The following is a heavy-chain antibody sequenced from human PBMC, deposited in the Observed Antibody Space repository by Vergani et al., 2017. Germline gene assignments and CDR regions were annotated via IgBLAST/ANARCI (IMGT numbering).Heavy chain of an antibody. CDR3: ARDKSATITNEREYNWFDP. CDR1: GFTFSSYW. V-gene: IGHV3-74*01. D-gene: IGHD1-1*01. CDR2: INSDGSST. Sequence: EVQLVESGGGLVQPGGSLRLSCAASGFTFSSYWMHWVRQAPGKGLVWVSRINSDGSSTSYADSVKGRFTISRDNAKNTLYLQMNSLRAEDTAVYYCARDKSATITNEREYNWFDPWGQGTLVTVSS. J-gene: IGHJ5*02.